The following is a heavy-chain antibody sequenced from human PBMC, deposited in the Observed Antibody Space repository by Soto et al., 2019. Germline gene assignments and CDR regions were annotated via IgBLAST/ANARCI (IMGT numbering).Heavy chain of an antibody. CDR3: ASDAYCSSTSCYSDYYYYGMDV. CDR1: GYTFTGYY. V-gene: IGHV1-2*04. Sequence: ASVKVSCKASGYTFTGYYMHWVRQAPGQGLEWMGWINPNSGGTNYAQKFQGWVTMTRDTSISTAYMELSRLRSDDTAVYYCASDAYCSSTSCYSDYYYYGMDVWGQGTTVTVSS. CDR2: INPNSGGT. J-gene: IGHJ6*02. D-gene: IGHD2-2*01.